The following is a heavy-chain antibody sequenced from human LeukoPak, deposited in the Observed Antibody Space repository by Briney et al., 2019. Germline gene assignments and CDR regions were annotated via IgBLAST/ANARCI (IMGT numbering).Heavy chain of an antibody. CDR1: GFTFATSA. CDR3: AATSTVTTGGTYYGMDV. D-gene: IGHD4-17*01. Sequence: GASVKVSCKASGFTFATSAVQWVRQARGQRLEWIGWIVVASGHTDYAQRFHERVTIIRDMSTSTAYMDLCSLRSEDTAVYYCAATSTVTTGGTYYGMDVWGQGTTVTVSS. V-gene: IGHV1-58*01. CDR2: IVVASGHT. J-gene: IGHJ6*02.